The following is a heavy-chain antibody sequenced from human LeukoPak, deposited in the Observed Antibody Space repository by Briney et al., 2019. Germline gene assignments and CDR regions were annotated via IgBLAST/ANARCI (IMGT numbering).Heavy chain of an antibody. Sequence: ASVKVSCKASRYTFTGHYIHWVRQAPGQGLERMGWINPNSGDTNYAQKFQGEVTMTRDTSISTAYMELSRLRSDDTAVYYCARGGAYYYGSGSYYNPPYFFDYWGQGTLVTVSS. CDR1: RYTFTGHY. V-gene: IGHV1-2*02. CDR2: INPNSGDT. J-gene: IGHJ4*02. CDR3: ARGGAYYYGSGSYYNPPYFFDY. D-gene: IGHD3-10*01.